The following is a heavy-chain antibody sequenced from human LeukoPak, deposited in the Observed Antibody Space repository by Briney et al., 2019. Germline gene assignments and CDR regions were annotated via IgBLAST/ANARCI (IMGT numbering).Heavy chain of an antibody. CDR1: GFTFSSYA. V-gene: IGHV3-23*01. CDR2: ISGSGGST. Sequence: GGSLRLSCAAPGFTFSSYAMSWVRQAPGKGLEWVSAISGSGGSTYYADSVKGRFTISRDNSKNTLYLQMNSLRAEDTAVYYCATIGHSSLQPFDYWGQGTLVTVSS. J-gene: IGHJ4*02. CDR3: ATIGHSSLQPFDY. D-gene: IGHD6-6*01.